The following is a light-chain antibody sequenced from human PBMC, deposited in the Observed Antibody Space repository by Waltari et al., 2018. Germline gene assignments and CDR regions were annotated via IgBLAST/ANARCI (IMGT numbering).Light chain of an antibody. V-gene: IGLV2-14*01. CDR1: TSDIGNHDY. Sequence: QSALTQPASVSGSPGQSITISCTGTTSDIGNHDYVPWYQQHPGKAPKLLSYEGTNRPSGVSTRFSGSKSGSTASLTISGLQADDEAHYYCSSYTGSSTLLVFGGGTDLTVL. CDR3: SSYTGSSTLLV. CDR2: EGT. J-gene: IGLJ2*01.